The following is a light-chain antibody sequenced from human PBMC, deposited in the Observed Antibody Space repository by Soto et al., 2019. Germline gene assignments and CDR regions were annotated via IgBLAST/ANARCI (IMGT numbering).Light chain of an antibody. Sequence: QSALTQPRSVSGSPGQSVTISCTGTSSDVGGYNYVSWYQQYPAKAPKLMIYDVNKRPSGVPDRFAGSKSGNTASLTISGLQTEDEADYYCCSYAGSRALFGGGTKLTVL. J-gene: IGLJ2*01. CDR1: SSDVGGYNY. CDR3: CSYAGSRAL. CDR2: DVN. V-gene: IGLV2-11*01.